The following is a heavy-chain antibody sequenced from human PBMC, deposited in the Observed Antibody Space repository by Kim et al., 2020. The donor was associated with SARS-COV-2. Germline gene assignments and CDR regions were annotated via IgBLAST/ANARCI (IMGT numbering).Heavy chain of an antibody. D-gene: IGHD6-6*01. Sequence: SETLSLTCAVYGGSFSGYYWSWIRQPPGKGLEWIGEINHSGSTNYNPSLKSRVTISVDTSKNQFSLKLSSVTAADTAVYYCARGRIEYRIAAPAWLDYWGQGTLVTVSS. CDR1: GGSFSGYY. J-gene: IGHJ4*02. V-gene: IGHV4-34*01. CDR2: INHSGST. CDR3: ARGRIEYRIAAPAWLDY.